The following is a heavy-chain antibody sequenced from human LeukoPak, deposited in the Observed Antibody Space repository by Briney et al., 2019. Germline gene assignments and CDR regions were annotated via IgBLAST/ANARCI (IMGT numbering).Heavy chain of an antibody. CDR3: ARDLYCSSTSCLDC. CDR2: INPNSGGT. V-gene: IGHV1-2*02. Sequence: ASVKVSCKASGGTFRNYVINWVRQAPGQGLEWMGWINPNSGGTNYAQKFQGRVTMTRDTSISTAYMELSRLRSDDTAVYYCARDLYCSSTSCLDCWGQGTLVTVSS. J-gene: IGHJ4*02. D-gene: IGHD2-2*01. CDR1: GGTFRNYV.